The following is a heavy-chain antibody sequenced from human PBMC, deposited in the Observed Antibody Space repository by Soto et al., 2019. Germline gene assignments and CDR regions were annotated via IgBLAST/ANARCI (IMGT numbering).Heavy chain of an antibody. CDR3: ARASPLTTGYSSSGGFDPWGQGLFDP. D-gene: IGHD6-13*01. J-gene: IGHJ5*02. V-gene: IGHV1-2*04. CDR1: GYTFTGYY. Sequence: ASVKVSCKASGYTFTGYYMHWVRQAPGQGLEWMGWINPNSGGTNYAQKFQGWVTMTRDTSISTAYMELSRLRSDDTAVYYCARASPLTTGYSSSGGFDPWGQGLFDPWGQGTLVTVSS. CDR2: INPNSGGT.